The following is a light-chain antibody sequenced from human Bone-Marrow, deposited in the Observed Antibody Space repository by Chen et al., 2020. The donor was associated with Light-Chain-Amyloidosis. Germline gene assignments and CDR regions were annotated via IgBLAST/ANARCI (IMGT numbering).Light chain of an antibody. CDR2: KAS. CDR1: QSISSW. V-gene: IGKV1-5*03. Sequence: DIQMTQSPSTLSASVGDRVTITCRASQSISSWLAWYQQKPGKAPKLLIYKASSLESGVPSRFSGSGSGTDFTLTISSLQPEDIATYYCQQYHNLPPWTFGHGTKVEIK. CDR3: QQYHNLPPWT. J-gene: IGKJ1*01.